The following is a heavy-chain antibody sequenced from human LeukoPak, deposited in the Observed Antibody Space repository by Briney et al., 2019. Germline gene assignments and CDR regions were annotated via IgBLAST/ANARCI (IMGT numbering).Heavy chain of an antibody. Sequence: GGSLRLSCAASGFTFDDYAMHWVRQAPGKGLEWVSGISWNSGSIGYADSVKGRFTISRDNAKNSLYLQMNSLRAEDTALYYCAKDIGGEVTSYFDYWGQGALVTVSS. CDR1: GFTFDDYA. V-gene: IGHV3-9*01. J-gene: IGHJ4*02. CDR2: ISWNSGSI. D-gene: IGHD4-11*01. CDR3: AKDIGGEVTSYFDY.